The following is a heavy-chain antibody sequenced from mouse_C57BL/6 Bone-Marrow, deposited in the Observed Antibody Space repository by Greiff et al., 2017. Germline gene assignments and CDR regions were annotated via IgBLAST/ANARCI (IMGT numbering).Heavy chain of an antibody. CDR1: GYTFTSYW. CDR3: GPNYYGSSPSCAY. D-gene: IGHD1-1*01. V-gene: IGHV1-7*01. Sequence: VMLVESGAELAKPGASVKLSCKASGYTFTSYWMHWVKQRPGQGLEWIGYINPSSGYTKYNQKFKDKATLTADKSSSTAYMQLSSLTYEDSAVYYCGPNYYGSSPSCAYWGQGTLVTVSA. CDR2: INPSSGYT. J-gene: IGHJ3*01.